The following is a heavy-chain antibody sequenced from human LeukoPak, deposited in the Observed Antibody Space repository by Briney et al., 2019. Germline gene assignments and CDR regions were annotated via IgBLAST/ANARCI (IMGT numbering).Heavy chain of an antibody. CDR2: IYSGGST. D-gene: IGHD2-15*01. V-gene: IGHV3-66*01. J-gene: IGHJ3*02. CDR1: GFTFSSYA. Sequence: GGSLRLSCAASGFTFSSYAMSWVRQAPGKGLEWVSLIYSGGSTYYADSVKGRFTISRDISKNTLFLQLNSLRAEDTAVYYCARGGVVVAAIDAFDIWGQGTLVTVSS. CDR3: ARGGVVVAAIDAFDI.